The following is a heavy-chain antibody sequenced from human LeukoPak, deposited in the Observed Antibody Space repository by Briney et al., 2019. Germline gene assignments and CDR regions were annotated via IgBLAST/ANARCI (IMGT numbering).Heavy chain of an antibody. V-gene: IGHV3-11*03. CDR2: ISSSSSYT. CDR3: AKQMSTVTFTPFDY. CDR1: GSTFSDYY. Sequence: GGSLRLSCAASGSTFSDYYMSWIRQAPGKGLEWVAYISSSSSYTNYADSVKGRFTISRDNAKNSLYLQMNSLRAEDTAVYYCAKQMSTVTFTPFDYWGQGTLVTVSS. J-gene: IGHJ4*02. D-gene: IGHD3-16*01.